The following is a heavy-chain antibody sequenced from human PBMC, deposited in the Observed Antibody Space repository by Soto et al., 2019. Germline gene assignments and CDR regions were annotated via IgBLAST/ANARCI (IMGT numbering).Heavy chain of an antibody. J-gene: IGHJ4*02. CDR3: AKGGRQWLVTSDFNY. Sequence: VQLVESGGGVVQPGRSLRLSCAASGFTFIDYAMHWVRQAPGKGLEWGAVVSNDGRNTHYADSVKGRFTISRDSSKNTVSLEMTSLRAEDTAVYYCAKGGRQWLVTSDFNYWGQGALVTVSS. D-gene: IGHD6-19*01. CDR2: VSNDGRNT. CDR1: GFTFIDYA. V-gene: IGHV3-30*18.